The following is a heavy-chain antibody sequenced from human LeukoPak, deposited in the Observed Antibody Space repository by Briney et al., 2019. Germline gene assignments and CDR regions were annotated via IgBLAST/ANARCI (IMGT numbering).Heavy chain of an antibody. CDR2: IYSSGST. Sequence: SQTLSLTCTVSGGSISSDTYYWSWIRQPAGKGLEWIGRIYSSGSTNYNPSLKSRVTISVGTSKNQFSLKLSSVTAADTAVYYCAREYYDDYAVYYYYMDVWGKGTTVTISS. CDR1: GGSISSDTYY. CDR3: AREYYDDYAVYYYYMDV. J-gene: IGHJ6*03. V-gene: IGHV4-61*02. D-gene: IGHD4-17*01.